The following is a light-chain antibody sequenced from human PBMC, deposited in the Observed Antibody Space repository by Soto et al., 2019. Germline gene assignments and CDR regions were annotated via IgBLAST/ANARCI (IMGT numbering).Light chain of an antibody. Sequence: QSALTQPASVSGSPRQSITISCTGTSSDVGGYNYVSWYQQHPGKAPKLMIYDVRNRPSGVSNRFSGSKSVNTASLTISGLQAEDEADYYCSSYTTISTYVFGTGTKVTVL. CDR2: DVR. V-gene: IGLV2-14*01. CDR3: SSYTTISTYV. J-gene: IGLJ1*01. CDR1: SSDVGGYNY.